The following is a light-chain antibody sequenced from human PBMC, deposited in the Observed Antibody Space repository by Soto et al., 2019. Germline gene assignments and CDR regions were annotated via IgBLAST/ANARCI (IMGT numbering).Light chain of an antibody. J-gene: IGKJ5*01. Sequence: MTQSPAALSVSPGESPTLSCRASQSISSSKLAWCQQHPGQAPPRLLFGVSTRATGIPATFSGSGSGTEFTLNISSLEHEDFAVYYCQQRNIWAPVTFGQGTRLEI. CDR2: GVS. CDR3: QQRNIWAPVT. CDR1: QSISSSK. V-gene: IGKV3-15*01.